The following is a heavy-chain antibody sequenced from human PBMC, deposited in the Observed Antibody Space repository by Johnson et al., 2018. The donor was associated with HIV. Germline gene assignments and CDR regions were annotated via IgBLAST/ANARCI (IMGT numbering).Heavy chain of an antibody. D-gene: IGHD2-15*01. CDR3: ARSKDCSVGTCPDAFDI. Sequence: QVQLVESGGGVVQPGRSLRLSCAASGFTFSSYAMHWVRQAPGTGPEWVAVIYSGGSTYYADSVKGRFTISRDNSKNTLYLQMNSLRAEDTAVYYCARSKDCSVGTCPDAFDIWGQGTLVMVSS. V-gene: IGHV3-NL1*01. CDR1: GFTFSSYA. J-gene: IGHJ3*02. CDR2: IYSGGST.